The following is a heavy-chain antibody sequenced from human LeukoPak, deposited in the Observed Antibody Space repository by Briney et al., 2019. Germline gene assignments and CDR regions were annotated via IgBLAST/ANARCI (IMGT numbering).Heavy chain of an antibody. D-gene: IGHD3-3*01. Sequence: PGGSLRLSCAASGFTFSSYSMNWLRQATGKGLEWVSYISSSSSTIYYADSVKGRFTISRDNAKNSLYLQMNSLRAEDTAVYYCARWGITIFGVVTEGYFDYWGQGTLVTVSS. CDR3: ARWGITIFGVVTEGYFDY. J-gene: IGHJ4*02. V-gene: IGHV3-48*01. CDR1: GFTFSSYS. CDR2: ISSSSSTI.